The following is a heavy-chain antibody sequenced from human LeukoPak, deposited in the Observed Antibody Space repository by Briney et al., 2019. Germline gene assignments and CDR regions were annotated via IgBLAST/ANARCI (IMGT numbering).Heavy chain of an antibody. D-gene: IGHD4-17*01. Sequence: ASVKVSCKASGYTFTSYYVHWVRQAPGQGLEWMGWISTYNGHTNYARKVQGRVTMTTDTSTSTAYMELRSLRSDDTAVYYCARDPFGDYGDLPYFDYWGQGTLVTVSS. J-gene: IGHJ4*02. CDR2: ISTYNGHT. V-gene: IGHV1-18*04. CDR1: GYTFTSYY. CDR3: ARDPFGDYGDLPYFDY.